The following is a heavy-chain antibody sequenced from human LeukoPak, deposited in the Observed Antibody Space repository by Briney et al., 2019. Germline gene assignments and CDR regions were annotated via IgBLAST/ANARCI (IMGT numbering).Heavy chain of an antibody. CDR2: IYYTGST. D-gene: IGHD2-15*01. J-gene: IGHJ5*02. CDR1: GGSISSFY. CDR3: ARQGGSARFDP. Sequence: SETLSLTCTVSGGSISSFYWSWIRQPPGKGLEWIGYIYYTGSTNYNPSLKSRVTISVDTSKNQFSLKLSSVTAADTAVYYCARQGGSARFDPWGQGTLVTVST. V-gene: IGHV4-59*08.